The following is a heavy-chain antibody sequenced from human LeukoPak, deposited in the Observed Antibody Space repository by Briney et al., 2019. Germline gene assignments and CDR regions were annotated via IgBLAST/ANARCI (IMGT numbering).Heavy chain of an antibody. J-gene: IGHJ5*02. Sequence: SETLSLTCTVSGGSISSYYWSWIRQPPGKGLEWIGYIYYSGSTNYNPSLKSRVTISVDTSKNQFSLKLSSVTAADTAVYYCAEVYYDFWSGHNWFDPWGQGTLVTVSS. CDR2: IYYSGST. CDR1: GGSISSYY. V-gene: IGHV4-59*08. D-gene: IGHD3-3*01. CDR3: AEVYYDFWSGHNWFDP.